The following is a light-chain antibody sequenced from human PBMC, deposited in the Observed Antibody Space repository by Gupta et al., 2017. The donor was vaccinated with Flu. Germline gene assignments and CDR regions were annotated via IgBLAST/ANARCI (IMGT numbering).Light chain of an antibody. CDR2: VAA. CDR1: QSIRSH. CDR3: QQSYTIPFT. V-gene: IGKV1-39*01. Sequence: DIQMTQSPSSLSASVGDRVTITCRASQSIRSHLDWYQQKPGKAPNLLIYVAASLQSGVPSRFRGSGSGTDFTLTISSLQPEDFATYYCQQSYTIPFTFGPGTKVEI. J-gene: IGKJ3*01.